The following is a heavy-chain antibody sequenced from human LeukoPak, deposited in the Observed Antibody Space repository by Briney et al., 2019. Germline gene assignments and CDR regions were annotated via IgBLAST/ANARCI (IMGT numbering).Heavy chain of an antibody. V-gene: IGHV3-23*01. CDR3: AKSDCGGDCHLLDY. CDR1: GFTSSSYA. CDR2: FGGSGGTI. D-gene: IGHD2-21*02. J-gene: IGHJ4*02. Sequence: GGSLRLSCAASGFTSSSYAMSWVRQAPGKGLEWVSHFGGSGGTIYYADSVKGRFTISRDNSKNTLYQQMSSLRAEDTAVYYCAKSDCGGDCHLLDYWGQGTLVSVSS.